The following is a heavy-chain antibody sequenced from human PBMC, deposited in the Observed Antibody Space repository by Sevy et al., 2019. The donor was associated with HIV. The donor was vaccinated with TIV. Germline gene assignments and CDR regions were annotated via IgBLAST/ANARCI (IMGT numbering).Heavy chain of an antibody. V-gene: IGHV3-33*01. J-gene: IGHJ6*02. CDR1: GFTFSSYG. D-gene: IGHD3-10*01. Sequence: GGSLRLSCAASGFTFSSYGMHWVRQAPGKGLEWVAVIWYDGSNKYYADSVKGRFTISRDNSKNTLYLQMNSLRAEDTAVYYCERVGTQGGISNYYYGIDVWGQGTTVTVSS. CDR2: IWYDGSNK. CDR3: ERVGTQGGISNYYYGIDV.